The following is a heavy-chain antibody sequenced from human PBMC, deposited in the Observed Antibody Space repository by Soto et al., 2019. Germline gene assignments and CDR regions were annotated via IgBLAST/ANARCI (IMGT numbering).Heavy chain of an antibody. Sequence: GGSLRLSCAASGFTFSSYAMSWVRQAPGKGLEWVSAISGSGGSTYYADSVKGRFTISRDNSKNTLYLQMNSLRAEDTAAYYCAKDPRITMIVVVPGASGLDVWGQGTTVTVSS. CDR2: ISGSGGST. D-gene: IGHD3-22*01. J-gene: IGHJ6*02. CDR3: AKDPRITMIVVVPGASGLDV. V-gene: IGHV3-23*01. CDR1: GFTFSSYA.